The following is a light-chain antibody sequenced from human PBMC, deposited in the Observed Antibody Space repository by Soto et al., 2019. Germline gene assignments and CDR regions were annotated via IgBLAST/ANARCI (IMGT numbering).Light chain of an antibody. J-gene: IGKJ1*01. CDR2: GAS. Sequence: EILMTQSPATLSVSPGERATLSCRASQSVSSYLAWYQQKPGQAPRLLIYGASTRATGIPARFSGSGSGTEFTLTISSLQSEDFAVYYCQQYINWPRTFGQGTKVESK. V-gene: IGKV3-15*01. CDR1: QSVSSY. CDR3: QQYINWPRT.